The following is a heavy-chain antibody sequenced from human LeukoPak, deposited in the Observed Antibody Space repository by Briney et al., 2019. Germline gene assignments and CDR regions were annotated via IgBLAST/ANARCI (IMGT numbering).Heavy chain of an antibody. CDR2: IHPSGTL. D-gene: IGHD3-22*01. J-gene: IGHJ4*02. V-gene: IGHV4-31*03. CDR3: SRGLDSRKLGY. CDR1: GASFSSGDQY. Sequence: SETLSLTCTVSGASFSSGDQYWNWIRQSPGKGLEWIGSIHPSGTLYNNPSLESRVTMSMDTSKNQFSLNLDSVTAADTAVYFCSRGLDSRKLGYWGQGTLVTVSS.